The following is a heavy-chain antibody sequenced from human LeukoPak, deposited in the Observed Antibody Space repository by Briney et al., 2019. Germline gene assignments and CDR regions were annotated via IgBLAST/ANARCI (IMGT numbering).Heavy chain of an antibody. J-gene: IGHJ6*04. Sequence: ASVKVSCKASGYTFTSYGISWVRQAPGQGLEWMGWISAYNGNTNYAQKLQGRVTMTTDTSTSTAYMELRSLRSDDTAVYYCASRGCLKDYYGRAFWGKGPPATVS. V-gene: IGHV1-18*01. CDR3: ASRGCLKDYYGRAF. CDR2: ISAYNGNT. CDR1: GYTFTSYG.